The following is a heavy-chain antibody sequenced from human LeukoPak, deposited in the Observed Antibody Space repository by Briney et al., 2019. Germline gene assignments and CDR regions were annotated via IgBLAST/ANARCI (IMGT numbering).Heavy chain of an antibody. Sequence: SETLSLTCVVNGGSFSGYYWSWIRQPPGKGLEWIGEIDQSGTTNYNPSLTSRVAISIDTSKEQFSLTLTSMTAADTAVYYCARVPHYYFGYGYFDTWGQGTRVTVSS. CDR2: IDQSGTT. J-gene: IGHJ4*02. V-gene: IGHV4-34*01. CDR1: GGSFSGYY. CDR3: ARVPHYYFGYGYFDT. D-gene: IGHD3/OR15-3a*01.